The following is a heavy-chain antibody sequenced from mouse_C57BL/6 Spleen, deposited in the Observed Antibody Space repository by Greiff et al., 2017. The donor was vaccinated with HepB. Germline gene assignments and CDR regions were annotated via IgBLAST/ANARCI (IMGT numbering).Heavy chain of an antibody. CDR2: ISDGGSYT. J-gene: IGHJ2*01. CDR3: ERKHPLSTGVPHFCDQ. CDR1: GFTFSSYA. V-gene: IGHV5-4*01. Sequence: EVQGVESGGGLVKPGGSLKLSCAASGFTFSSYAMSWVRQTPEKRLEWVATISDGGSYTYYPDNVKGRFTISRDNAKNNLYLQMSHLKSEDTAMYYCERKHPLSTGVPHFCDQGGQHTTLTLSS. D-gene: IGHD1-1*01.